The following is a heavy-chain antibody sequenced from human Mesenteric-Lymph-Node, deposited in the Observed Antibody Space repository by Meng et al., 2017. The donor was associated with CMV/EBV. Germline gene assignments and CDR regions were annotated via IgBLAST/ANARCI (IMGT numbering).Heavy chain of an antibody. CDR2: INHSGST. CDR3: ARSTWGIAAAGDY. Sequence: SETLSLTCAVYGGSFSGYYWSWIRQPPGKGLEWIGEINHSGSTNYNPSLKSRVTISVDTSKNQFSLKLSSVTAADTAVYYCARSTWGIAAAGDYWGQGTLVTVSS. CDR1: GGSFSGYY. D-gene: IGHD6-13*01. J-gene: IGHJ4*02. V-gene: IGHV4-34*01.